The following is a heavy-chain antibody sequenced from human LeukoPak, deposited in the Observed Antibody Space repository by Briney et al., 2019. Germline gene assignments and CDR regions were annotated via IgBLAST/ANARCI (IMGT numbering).Heavy chain of an antibody. CDR1: GFTFSSYS. Sequence: GGSLRLSCAASGFTFSSYSLNWVRQAPGKGLEWVSSISSTSNRYYADSVKGRFTISRDNSKNTLYLQMNSLRAEDTAVYYCAKEWERRWELPDYWGQGTLVTVSS. CDR2: ISSTSNR. J-gene: IGHJ4*02. D-gene: IGHD1-26*01. CDR3: AKEWERRWELPDY. V-gene: IGHV3-21*01.